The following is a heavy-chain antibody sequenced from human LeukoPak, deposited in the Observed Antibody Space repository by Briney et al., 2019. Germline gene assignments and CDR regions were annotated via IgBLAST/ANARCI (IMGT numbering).Heavy chain of an antibody. D-gene: IGHD1-26*01. CDR1: GFTFNRYW. J-gene: IGHJ4*02. Sequence: GGSLRLSCAASGFTFNRYWMSWVRQAPGKGLEWVANIKEDGSKKEYVDSVKGRFTISRDNAKNSLYLQMDSLRAEDTAVYYCAGRVGATWVDYWGQGTLVTVSS. V-gene: IGHV3-7*01. CDR3: AGRVGATWVDY. CDR2: IKEDGSKK.